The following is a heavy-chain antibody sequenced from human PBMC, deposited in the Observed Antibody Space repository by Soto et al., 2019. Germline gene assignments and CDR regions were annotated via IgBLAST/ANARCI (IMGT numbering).Heavy chain of an antibody. V-gene: IGHV4-4*07. D-gene: IGHD5-12*01. CDR2: IFSSGST. Sequence: TLSLTCTVSGGSINTFYWSWVRQPAGKGLEWIGRIFSSGSTSFNPSLESRVAMSVDTSKNHFSLNLSSVTAADMAVYYCAREGSYSAYNFAHGIQLWSFDFWGQGALVTVSS. J-gene: IGHJ4*02. CDR3: AREGSYSAYNFAHGIQLWSFDF. CDR1: GGSINTFY.